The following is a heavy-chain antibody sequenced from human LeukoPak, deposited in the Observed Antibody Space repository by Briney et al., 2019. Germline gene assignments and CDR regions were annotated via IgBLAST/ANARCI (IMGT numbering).Heavy chain of an antibody. V-gene: IGHV4-39*01. CDR3: ARQDSSGWYFNDY. J-gene: IGHJ4*02. CDR1: GGSITSISYY. CDR2: IYYSGST. D-gene: IGHD6-19*01. Sequence: PSETLSLTCTVSGGSITSISYYWGWIRQPPGKGLERIGSIYYSGSTYYNPSLKTRVTVSVDTSKNQFSLKLSSVTAADTAVYYCARQDSSGWYFNDYWGQGTLVTVSS.